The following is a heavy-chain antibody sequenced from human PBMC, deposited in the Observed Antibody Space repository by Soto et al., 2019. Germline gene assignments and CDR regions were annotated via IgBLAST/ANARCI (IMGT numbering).Heavy chain of an antibody. Sequence: TSETLSLTCTVSGGSISSYCWSWIRQPPGKGLEWIGYIYYSGSTNYNPSLKSRVTISVDTSKNQFSLKLSSVTAADTAVYYCARDRYDSSGYWFDPWGQGTLVTVSS. CDR2: IYYSGST. CDR3: ARDRYDSSGYWFDP. J-gene: IGHJ5*02. D-gene: IGHD3-22*01. V-gene: IGHV4-59*01. CDR1: GGSISSYC.